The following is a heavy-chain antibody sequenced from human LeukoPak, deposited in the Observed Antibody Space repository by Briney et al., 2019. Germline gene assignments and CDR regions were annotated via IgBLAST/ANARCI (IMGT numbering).Heavy chain of an antibody. V-gene: IGHV4-59*12. Sequence: PSETLSLTCTVSGGSISSYYWSWIRQPPGKGLEWIGYIYYSGSTNYNPSLKSRVTISVDTSKNQFSLKLSSVTAADTAVYYCAREDSRWELFDYWGQGTLVTVSS. D-gene: IGHD1-7*01. J-gene: IGHJ4*02. CDR2: IYYSGST. CDR1: GGSISSYY. CDR3: AREDSRWELFDY.